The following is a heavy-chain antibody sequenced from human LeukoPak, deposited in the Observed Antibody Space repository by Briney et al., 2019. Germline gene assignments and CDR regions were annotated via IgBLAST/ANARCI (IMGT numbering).Heavy chain of an antibody. V-gene: IGHV3-30*02. J-gene: IGHJ4*02. Sequence: GGSLRLSCAASGFTFSSYGMHWVRQAPGKGLEWVAFIRYDGSNKYYADSVKGRFTISRDNAKNSLYLQMNSLRAEDTAVYYCARVGWGNTVTRPEDYWGQGTLVTVSS. CDR2: IRYDGSNK. CDR1: GFTFSSYG. D-gene: IGHD4-17*01. CDR3: ARVGWGNTVTRPEDY.